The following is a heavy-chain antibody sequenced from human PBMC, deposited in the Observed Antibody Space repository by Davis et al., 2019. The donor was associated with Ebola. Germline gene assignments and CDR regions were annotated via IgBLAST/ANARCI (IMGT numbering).Heavy chain of an antibody. CDR3: SRHSPFRFLDY. V-gene: IGHV3-73*01. Sequence: GESLKISCAASGITFSGSAVHWVRQASRKGLEWVGRIRSKANSFATEFAASVKGRFTISRDDSKNTAYLQMNSLKTEDTAVYYCSRHSPFRFLDYWGQGTLVTVSS. D-gene: IGHD3-3*01. J-gene: IGHJ4*02. CDR1: GITFSGSA. CDR2: IRSKANSFAT.